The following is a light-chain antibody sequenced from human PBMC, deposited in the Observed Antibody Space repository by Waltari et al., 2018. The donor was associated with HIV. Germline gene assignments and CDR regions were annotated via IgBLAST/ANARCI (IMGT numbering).Light chain of an antibody. Sequence: QSVLTQPPSASGTPGQRVTISCSVSSSNLGSNYVYWYQQLPGTAPKLLIYRNNQRPSGVPDRLSGSKSGTSASLAISGLRSEDEADYYCAAWDDSLSGLVFGGGTKLTVL. CDR3: AAWDDSLSGLV. CDR1: SSNLGSNY. CDR2: RNN. J-gene: IGLJ3*02. V-gene: IGLV1-47*01.